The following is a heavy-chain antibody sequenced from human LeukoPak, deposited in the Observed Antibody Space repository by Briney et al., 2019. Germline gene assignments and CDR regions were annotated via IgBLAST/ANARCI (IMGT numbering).Heavy chain of an antibody. CDR3: ARVGSSGWYVHPTLDY. D-gene: IGHD6-19*01. J-gene: IGHJ4*02. CDR2: INPNRGNT. CDR1: GYTFTGYY. V-gene: IGHV1-2*02. Sequence: ASVTVSCKASGYTFTGYYMHWVRQAPGQGLEWMGWINPNRGNTNYAQNFQGRVTETRGTSISTAYMDLSRLKSDDTAVYYCARVGSSGWYVHPTLDYWGQGTLVTVSS.